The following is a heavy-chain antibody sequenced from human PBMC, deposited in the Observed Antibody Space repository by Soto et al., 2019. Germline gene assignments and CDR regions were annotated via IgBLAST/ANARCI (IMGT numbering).Heavy chain of an antibody. D-gene: IGHD3-10*01. J-gene: IGHJ4*02. CDR3: ATNYGSGSTHFDY. CDR1: GDTFNFYT. CDR2: IIPMLGMS. Sequence: QVQLVQSGAEVKKPGSSVRVSCRASGDTFNFYTLSWVRQVPGHGPEWMGRIIPMLGMSDYAQKFKGRVTIMADKSTSTVYMNLSGLTPEDTAVYYCATNYGSGSTHFDYWGQGTLVTVSS. V-gene: IGHV1-69*02.